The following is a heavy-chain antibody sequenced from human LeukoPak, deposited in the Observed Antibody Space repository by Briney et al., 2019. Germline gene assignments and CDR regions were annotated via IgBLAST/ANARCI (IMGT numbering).Heavy chain of an antibody. CDR3: AAPLYCGGDCLDAFDI. J-gene: IGHJ3*02. CDR1: GVSIRSHY. Sequence: ETLSLTCTVSGVSIRSHYWSWVRQPPGKGLEWVSYISSSSSTIYYAVSVKGRFTISRDNAKNSLYLQMNSLRAEDTAVYYCAAPLYCGGDCLDAFDIWGQGTMVTVSS. D-gene: IGHD2-21*02. V-gene: IGHV3-48*04. CDR2: ISSSSSTI.